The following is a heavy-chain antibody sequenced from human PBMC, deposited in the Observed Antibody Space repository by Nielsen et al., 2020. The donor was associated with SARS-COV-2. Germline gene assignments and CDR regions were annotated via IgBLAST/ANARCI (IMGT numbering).Heavy chain of an antibody. V-gene: IGHV4-39*01. D-gene: IGHD2-2*01. CDR1: GGSISSSSYY. J-gene: IGHJ6*02. CDR3: ARRPHCSSTSCYDYYGMDV. Sequence: SETLSLTCTVSGGSISSSSYYWGWIRQPPGKGLEWIGSIYYSGSTYYNPSLKSRVTISVDTSKNQFSLKLSSVTAADTAVYYCARRPHCSSTSCYDYYGMDVWGQGTTVTVSS. CDR2: IYYSGST.